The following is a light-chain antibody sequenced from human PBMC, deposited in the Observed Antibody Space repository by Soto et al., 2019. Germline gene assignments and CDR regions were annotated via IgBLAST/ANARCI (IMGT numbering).Light chain of an antibody. CDR3: QKYNTAPQT. J-gene: IGKJ1*01. V-gene: IGKV1-27*01. Sequence: DIQMTQSPSSLSASVGDRVTITCRASQGIIDYLAWYQQKPGKVPKLLIYAASTLQSGVPSRFSGSGSGTDFTLIISSLQPEDVATYYCQKYNTAPQTFGPGTRVEIK. CDR2: AAS. CDR1: QGIIDY.